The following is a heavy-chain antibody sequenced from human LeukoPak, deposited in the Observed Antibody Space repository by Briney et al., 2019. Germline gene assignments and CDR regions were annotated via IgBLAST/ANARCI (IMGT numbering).Heavy chain of an antibody. CDR1: GGSFSGYY. CDR3: ARGPDIVVVPAANNDAFDI. D-gene: IGHD2-2*01. V-gene: IGHV4-34*01. CDR2: INRSGST. J-gene: IGHJ3*02. Sequence: SETLSLTCAVYGGSFSGYYWSWIRQPPGKGLEWIGEINRSGSTNYDPSLKSRVTISVDTSKNQFSLKLSSVTAADTAVYYCARGPDIVVVPAANNDAFDIWGQGTMVTVSS.